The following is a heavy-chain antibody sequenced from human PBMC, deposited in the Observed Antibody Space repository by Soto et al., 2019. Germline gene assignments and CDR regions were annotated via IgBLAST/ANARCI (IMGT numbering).Heavy chain of an antibody. CDR1: RYSINNNNL. J-gene: IGHJ4*02. CDR2: LHHGGST. CDR3: TKNSAYAIDY. V-gene: IGHV4-4*02. D-gene: IGHD5-12*01. Sequence: PSETLSLTCDVSRYSINNNNLWSWVRQPPGGGLEWIGELHHGGSTNYNPSLESRVTFSVDISENQFFLKLSSVTAADTAVYYCTKNSAYAIDYWGQGTMVTVSS.